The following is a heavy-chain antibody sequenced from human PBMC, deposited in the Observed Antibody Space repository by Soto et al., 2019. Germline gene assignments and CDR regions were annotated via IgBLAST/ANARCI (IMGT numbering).Heavy chain of an antibody. J-gene: IGHJ6*02. CDR1: GGIFRRHA. V-gene: IGHV1-69*13. Sequence: ASVKVSCKVSGGIFRRHAISWVRQAPGQRLEWMGGIIPLFSPANYAEKFQDRVTITADESTSTAYMEVSSLRSEDTAVYYCARHYAERDHLFAHRRVYGLNVWRQGTTVTVSS. CDR3: ARHYAERDHLFAHRRVYGLNV. CDR2: IIPLFSPA. D-gene: IGHD3-10*02.